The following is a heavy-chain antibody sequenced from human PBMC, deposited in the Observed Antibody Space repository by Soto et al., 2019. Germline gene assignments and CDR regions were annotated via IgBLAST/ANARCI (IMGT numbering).Heavy chain of an antibody. J-gene: IGHJ4*02. D-gene: IGHD2-2*01. CDR3: ARDLPPSDY. V-gene: IGHV1-18*01. CDR1: GYIFTSYA. Sequence: QVQLVQSGAEVKKPGASVKVSCKASGYIFTSYAISWVRQAPGQGLEWMGWISAYNGNTNYAQKPQGRVTMTTDKSTSTAYMELRRLRSDDTAVYDCARDLPPSDYWGQGTLVTVSS. CDR2: ISAYNGNT.